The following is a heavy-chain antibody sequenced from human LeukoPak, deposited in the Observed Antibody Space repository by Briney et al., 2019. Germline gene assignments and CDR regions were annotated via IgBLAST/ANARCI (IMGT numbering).Heavy chain of an antibody. V-gene: IGHV4-4*07. CDR2: IYTSGTT. CDR3: ARSLSAAGTWXYFDY. J-gene: IGHJ4*02. Sequence: PSETLSLTCSVSGGSINNYFWTWIRQPAGKGLEWIGRIYTSGTTNYNPSLKSRVTMSLDTSKNQFSLELTSVTAADTAVYYCARSLSAAGTWXYFDYWGQGTLVTVST. CDR1: GGSINNYF. D-gene: IGHD1-7*01.